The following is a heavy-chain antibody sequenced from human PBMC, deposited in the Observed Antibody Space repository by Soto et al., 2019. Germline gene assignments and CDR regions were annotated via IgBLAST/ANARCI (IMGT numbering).Heavy chain of an antibody. Sequence: EVQVVESGGGLVQPGGSLRLSCAASGFTFSSDSMNWVRRAPGKGLEWVSYISSSSSTIFYADSVKGRFTISKDIAKNSLYLQMNSLRAEDTAVYYCARDIDGGGQGDLVTVSS. D-gene: IGHD2-15*01. J-gene: IGHJ4*02. CDR3: ARDIDG. CDR1: GFTFSSDS. V-gene: IGHV3-48*01. CDR2: ISSSSSTI.